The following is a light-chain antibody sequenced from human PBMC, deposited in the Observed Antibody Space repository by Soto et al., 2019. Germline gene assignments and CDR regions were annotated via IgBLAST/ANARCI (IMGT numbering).Light chain of an antibody. V-gene: IGKV3-20*01. J-gene: IGKJ2*01. Sequence: EIVLTQSPGTLSLSPGARATLSCRASQSVSSSYLAWYQQTPGQAPRLLIYGASSRSTGIQERFSGSGSVTDVKATISRLQPDYCAQYYCQPYCGAPYSVGRGTKLE. CDR2: GAS. CDR1: QSVSSSY. CDR3: QPYCGAPYS.